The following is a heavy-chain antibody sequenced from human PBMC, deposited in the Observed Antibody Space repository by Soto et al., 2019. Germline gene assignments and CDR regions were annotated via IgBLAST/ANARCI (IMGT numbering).Heavy chain of an antibody. CDR2: INPSPLVT. J-gene: IGHJ4*02. CDR3: ARNGQTYDYYFFDN. CDR1: GYTLTHYY. D-gene: IGHD5-12*01. V-gene: IGHV1-46*01. Sequence: QVQLVQSGAEVKKPGASVKVSCKASGYTLTHYYMHWVRQATGQGPEWVGVINPSPLVTSYAQKFQGRVTMTRDTSTSTVYMELNSLISEATAVYYCARNGQTYDYYFFDNWGQGTLVTVSS.